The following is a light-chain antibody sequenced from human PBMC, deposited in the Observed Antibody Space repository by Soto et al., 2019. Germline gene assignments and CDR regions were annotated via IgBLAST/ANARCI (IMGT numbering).Light chain of an antibody. J-gene: IGKJ1*01. CDR1: QTISSW. Sequence: DIQMTQSPSTLSRSVGDRVTITCRASQTISSWLAWYQQKPGKAPKLLIYKASTLKSGVPSRFSGSGSGTEFTLTISSPQPDDFATYYCQHYNSYSEAFGQGTKVELK. V-gene: IGKV1-5*03. CDR3: QHYNSYSEA. CDR2: KAS.